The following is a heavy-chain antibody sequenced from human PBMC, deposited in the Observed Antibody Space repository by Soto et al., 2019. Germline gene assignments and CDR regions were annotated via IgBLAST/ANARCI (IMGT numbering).Heavy chain of an antibody. D-gene: IGHD3-10*01. CDR3: ARAGKYYYGSGSPYYYFMDV. V-gene: IGHV1-18*04. J-gene: IGHJ6*02. CDR1: GYTFTSYG. Sequence: QVQLVQSGAEVKKPGASVKVSCKASGYTFTSYGVSWVRQAPGQGLEWMGWISGYNGNTNYAQKLQGRVTMTTDTSTSTAYMELSSLRSDDTAVYYCARAGKYYYGSGSPYYYFMDVWGQGITVTVS. CDR2: ISGYNGNT.